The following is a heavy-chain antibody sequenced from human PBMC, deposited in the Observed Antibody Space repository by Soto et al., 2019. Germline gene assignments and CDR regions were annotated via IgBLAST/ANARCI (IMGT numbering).Heavy chain of an antibody. CDR3: ASSITGTTGGYYYYYGMDV. D-gene: IGHD1-20*01. V-gene: IGHV1-18*01. CDR1: GYTFTSYG. J-gene: IGHJ6*02. CDR2: ISAYNGNT. Sequence: QVQLVRSGAEVKKPGASVKVSCKASGYTFTSYGISWVRQAPGQGLEWMGWISAYNGNTNYAQKLQGRVTMTTDTSTSTAYMELRSLRSDDTAVYYCASSITGTTGGYYYYYGMDVWGQGTTVTVSS.